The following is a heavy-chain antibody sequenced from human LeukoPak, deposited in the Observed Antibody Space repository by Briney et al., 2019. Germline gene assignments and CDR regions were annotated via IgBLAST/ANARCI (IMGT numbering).Heavy chain of an antibody. J-gene: IGHJ4*02. D-gene: IGHD4-17*01. CDR1: GVTLSIYG. Sequence: GGSLRLSCAASGVTLSIYGMHWVRQAPGKGLEWVAVISYDGSNKYYADSVKGRFTISRDNSKNTLYLQMNSLRAEDTAVYYCAKDIHSGYGDYLPLGYWGQGTLVTVSS. V-gene: IGHV3-30*18. CDR3: AKDIHSGYGDYLPLGY. CDR2: ISYDGSNK.